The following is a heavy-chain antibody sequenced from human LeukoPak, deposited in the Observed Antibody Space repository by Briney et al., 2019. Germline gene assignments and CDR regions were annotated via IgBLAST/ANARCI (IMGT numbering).Heavy chain of an antibody. D-gene: IGHD3-10*01. CDR1: GFTFSSYA. V-gene: IGHV3-64*01. CDR2: ISSNGGST. J-gene: IGHJ4*02. Sequence: PGGSLRLSCAASGFTFSSYAMHWVRQAPGKGLEYVSAISSNGGSTHYANSVKGRFTISRDNSKNTLYLQMGSLRAEDMAVYYCARDGIWFGDYWGQGTLVTVSS. CDR3: ARDGIWFGDY.